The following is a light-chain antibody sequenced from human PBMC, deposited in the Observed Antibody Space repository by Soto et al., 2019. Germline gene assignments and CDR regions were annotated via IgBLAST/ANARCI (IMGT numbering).Light chain of an antibody. V-gene: IGKV2-30*01. CDR2: QVS. CDR3: MKGSHWPKT. Sequence: FVMTQSPLSLPVTLGQPASISCRSSQSLVYSDGNTYLSWFQQGPGQSPRRLIYQVSNRDSGVPDRFSGSGSGTDFTLKISRVEAEDVGIYYCMKGSHWPKTFGQGTKVDIK. CDR1: QSLVYSDGNTY. J-gene: IGKJ1*01.